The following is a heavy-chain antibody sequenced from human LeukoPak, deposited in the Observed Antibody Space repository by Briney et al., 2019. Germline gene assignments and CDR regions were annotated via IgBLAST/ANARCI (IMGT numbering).Heavy chain of an antibody. V-gene: IGHV4-34*01. CDR1: GGSFSGYY. CDR2: INHSGST. J-gene: IGHJ6*02. Sequence: SETLSLTCAVYGGSFSGYYWSWIRQPPGKGLEWIGEINHSGSTNYNPSLKSRVTISVDTSKNQFSLKLSSVTAADTAVYYCARGRDDFWSGYSAFPYYYYGMDVWGQGTTVTVSS. D-gene: IGHD3-3*01. CDR3: ARGRDDFWSGYSAFPYYYYGMDV.